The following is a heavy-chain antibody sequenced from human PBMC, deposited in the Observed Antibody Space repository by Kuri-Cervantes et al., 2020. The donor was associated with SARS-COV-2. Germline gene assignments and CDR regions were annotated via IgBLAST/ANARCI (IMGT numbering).Heavy chain of an antibody. J-gene: IGHJ4*02. D-gene: IGHD1-26*01. CDR3: AKDLSGSYYFDY. CDR1: GFTFSSYW. CDR2: INSDGSST. Sequence: GGSLRLSCAASGFTFSSYWMHWVRQAPGKGLVWVSRINSDGSSTSYADSVKGRFTISRDNAKKSLYVQMDSLRAEDTAVYYCAKDLSGSYYFDYWGQGTLVTVSS. V-gene: IGHV3-74*01.